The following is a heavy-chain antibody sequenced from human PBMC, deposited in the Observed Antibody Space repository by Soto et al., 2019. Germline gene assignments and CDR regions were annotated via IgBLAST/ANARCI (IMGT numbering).Heavy chain of an antibody. D-gene: IGHD5-18*01. V-gene: IGHV3-23*01. CDR3: AGPGYSSQDY. CDR2: ISGSGVET. Sequence: EVQLLESGGGLVQPGGSLRLSCAASRFTFRTFALSWVRQAPGKGLEWVSAISGSGVETDYADSVKGRFTISRDNFKNTLYLQMNSLRAEDTAVYYCAGPGYSSQDYWGQGTLVTVSS. CDR1: RFTFRTFA. J-gene: IGHJ4*02.